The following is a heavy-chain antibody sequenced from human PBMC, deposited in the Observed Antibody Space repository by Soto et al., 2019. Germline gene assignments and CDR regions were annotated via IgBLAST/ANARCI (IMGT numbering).Heavy chain of an antibody. V-gene: IGHV4-59*08. CDR1: GGSISSYY. CDR3: ARTTLICSGGSCYVNWFDP. D-gene: IGHD2-15*01. CDR2: IYYSGST. J-gene: IGHJ5*02. Sequence: SETLSLTCTVSGGSISSYYWSWIRQPPGKGLEWIGYIYYSGSTNYNPSLKSRVTISVDTSKNQFSLKLSSVTAADTAVYYCARTTLICSGGSCYVNWFDPWGQGTLVTVSS.